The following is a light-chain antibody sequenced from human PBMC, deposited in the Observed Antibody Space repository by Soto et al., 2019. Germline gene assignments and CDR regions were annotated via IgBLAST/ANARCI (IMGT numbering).Light chain of an antibody. Sequence: TPMPHSRSPRCGSLEAIVTLTGRASQTISSWLAWYQQKPGKAPKFLIYAASSLQSGVPSRFSGSGSGTDFTLTISRLQPEDFATYYCQQSYSETLTFGQGTKVEIK. CDR2: AAS. CDR1: QTISSW. CDR3: QQSYSETLT. V-gene: IGKV1-39*01. J-gene: IGKJ4*01.